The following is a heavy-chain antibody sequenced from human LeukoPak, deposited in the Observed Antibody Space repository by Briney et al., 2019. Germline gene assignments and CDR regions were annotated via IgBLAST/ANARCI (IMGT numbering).Heavy chain of an antibody. D-gene: IGHD5-12*01. CDR3: ASELLATIVTGFDY. V-gene: IGHV1-69*04. CDR1: GYTFTSYY. J-gene: IGHJ4*02. Sequence: ASVKVSCKASGYTFTSYYMHWVRQAPGQGLEWMGRIIPILGIANYAQKFQGRVTITADKSTSTAYMELSSLRSEDTAVYYCASELLATIVTGFDYWGQGTLVTVSS. CDR2: IIPILGIA.